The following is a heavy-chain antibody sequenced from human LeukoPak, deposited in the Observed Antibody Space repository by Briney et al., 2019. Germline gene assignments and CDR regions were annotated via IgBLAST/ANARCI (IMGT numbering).Heavy chain of an antibody. CDR2: INHSGTT. V-gene: IGHV4-34*01. CDR1: RGSFSGYY. D-gene: IGHD3-9*01. CDR3: ARGPTIDYDILTGYYYFDC. J-gene: IGHJ4*02. Sequence: SETLSLTCAVYRGSFSGYYWTWIRQSPGKGLEWIGEINHSGTTNYNPSLKSRVTISIDTSKNQFSLKLSSVTAADTAVYYCARGPTIDYDILTGYYYFDCWGQGTLVTVSS.